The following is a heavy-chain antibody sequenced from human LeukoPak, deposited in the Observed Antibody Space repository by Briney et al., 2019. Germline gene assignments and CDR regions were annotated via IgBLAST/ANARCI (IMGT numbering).Heavy chain of an antibody. D-gene: IGHD3-10*01. CDR1: GFTFSSYG. Sequence: PTGGSLRLSCGVSGFTFSSYGMHWVRQAPGKGLEWVAYIRYDGSNRHYADSVKGRFTISRDNSKNTLYLQMNSLRVEDTAVYYCAKGGRITMLRGVQRDHYFDYWGQGTLVTVSS. V-gene: IGHV3-30*02. CDR3: AKGGRITMLRGVQRDHYFDY. J-gene: IGHJ4*02. CDR2: IRYDGSNR.